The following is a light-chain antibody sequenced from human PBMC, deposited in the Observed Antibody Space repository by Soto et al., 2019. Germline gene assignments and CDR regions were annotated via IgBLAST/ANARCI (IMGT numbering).Light chain of an antibody. CDR2: GSS. Sequence: QSVLTQPPSVSGAPGQRVSISCTGSSSNIGAGYDVHWFQQLPGTAPKLLIYGSSNRPSGVADRFSGYKSGTSASLAITGLQAEDEADYYCQSYDSSLSVLYVFGTGTKLTVL. CDR1: SSNIGAGYD. V-gene: IGLV1-40*01. J-gene: IGLJ1*01. CDR3: QSYDSSLSVLYV.